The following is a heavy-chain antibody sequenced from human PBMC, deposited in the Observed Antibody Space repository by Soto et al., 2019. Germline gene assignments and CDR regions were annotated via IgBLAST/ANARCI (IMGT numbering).Heavy chain of an antibody. V-gene: IGHV3-30-3*01. D-gene: IGHD5-18*01. Sequence: GGSLRLSCAASGFTFSSSAMHWVRQAPGKGLEWVAVISYDGSNKYHADSVKGRFTISRDNSKNTLYLQMNSLRAEDTAVYYCARDPRGYSYGLFDYWGQGTLVTVSS. J-gene: IGHJ4*02. CDR3: ARDPRGYSYGLFDY. CDR2: ISYDGSNK. CDR1: GFTFSSSA.